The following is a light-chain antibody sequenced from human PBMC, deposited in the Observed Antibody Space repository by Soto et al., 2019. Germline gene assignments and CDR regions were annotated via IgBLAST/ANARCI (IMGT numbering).Light chain of an antibody. CDR1: SCDVGAYDY. V-gene: IGLV2-14*01. CDR3: SLYTSSDTPYV. CDR2: VVS. J-gene: IGLJ1*01. Sequence: QSALTQPASVSGSPGQSITISCTGTSCDVGAYDYVSWFQQHPDKAPKLIISVVSNRPSGVSNRFSGSKSGNTASLTISGLQAEDEADYYCSLYTSSDTPYVFGTGTKLTVL.